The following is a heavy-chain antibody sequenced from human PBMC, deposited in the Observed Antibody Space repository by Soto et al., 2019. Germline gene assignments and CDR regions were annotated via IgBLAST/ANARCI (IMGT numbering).Heavy chain of an antibody. Sequence: ASVKVSCKASGYTFTSYGISWVRQAPGQGLEWMGWISAYNGNTNYAQKLQGRVTMTTDTSTSTAYMELRSLRSDDTAVYYCAREGSSPQSGYYYYSGMDVWGQGTTVTVSS. CDR2: ISAYNGNT. J-gene: IGHJ6*02. CDR1: GYTFTSYG. D-gene: IGHD6-13*01. CDR3: AREGSSPQSGYYYYSGMDV. V-gene: IGHV1-18*04.